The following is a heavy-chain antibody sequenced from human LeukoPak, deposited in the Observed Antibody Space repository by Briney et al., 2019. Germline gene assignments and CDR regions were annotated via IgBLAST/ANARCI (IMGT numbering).Heavy chain of an antibody. CDR1: GYTFTGYY. CDR2: INPNSGGT. D-gene: IGHD3-9*01. Sequence: GASVKVSCKASGYTFTGYYMHWVRQAPGQGLEWMGWINPNSGGTNYAQKFQGRVTMTRDTSISTAYMELSRLRSDDTAVYYCARDLPIYGILTGYYKGRYFDYWGQGTLVTVSS. V-gene: IGHV1-2*02. J-gene: IGHJ4*02. CDR3: ARDLPIYGILTGYYKGRYFDY.